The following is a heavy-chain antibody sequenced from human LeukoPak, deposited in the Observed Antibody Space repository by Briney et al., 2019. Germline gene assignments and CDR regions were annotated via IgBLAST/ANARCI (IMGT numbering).Heavy chain of an antibody. D-gene: IGHD3-16*01. Sequence: GGSLRLSCAASGFTFSNYWMHWVRQAPGKGLVWVSRLNADGNSITYAGSVRGRFTISRDNSKNTLYLQMNSLRAEDTAVYYGVVTTLGGWGQGTLVTVSS. CDR3: VVTTLGG. J-gene: IGHJ4*02. V-gene: IGHV3-74*01. CDR1: GFTFSNYW. CDR2: LNADGNSI.